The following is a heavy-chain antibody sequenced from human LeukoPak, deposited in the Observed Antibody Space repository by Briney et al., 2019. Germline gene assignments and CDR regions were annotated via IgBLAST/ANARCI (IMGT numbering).Heavy chain of an antibody. D-gene: IGHD4-11*01. CDR3: AGLRGKITTIDY. Sequence: GGSLRLSCAASGFTFSSYWMHWVRQAPGGGLVWVSVINSDGSTTLYADSVKGRFTISRDNAKNTLYLQMNSLRAEDTAVYYCAGLRGKITTIDYWGQGTLVTVSS. CDR2: INSDGSTT. CDR1: GFTFSSYW. V-gene: IGHV3-74*03. J-gene: IGHJ4*02.